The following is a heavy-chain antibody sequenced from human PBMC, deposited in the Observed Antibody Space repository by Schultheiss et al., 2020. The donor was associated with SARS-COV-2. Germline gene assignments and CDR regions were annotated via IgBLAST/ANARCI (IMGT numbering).Heavy chain of an antibody. CDR3: ARDSPSSYCGGDCPPDY. CDR1: GFTFINSI. V-gene: IGHV3-21*01. CDR2: IASGSTYI. D-gene: IGHD2-21*02. Sequence: GESLKISCAASGFTFINSIMNWVRQAPGKGLEWVSSIASGSTYIYYADSMKGRFTISRDNAKNSLYLQMNSLRAEDTAVYYCARDSPSSYCGGDCPPDYWGQGTLVTVSS. J-gene: IGHJ4*02.